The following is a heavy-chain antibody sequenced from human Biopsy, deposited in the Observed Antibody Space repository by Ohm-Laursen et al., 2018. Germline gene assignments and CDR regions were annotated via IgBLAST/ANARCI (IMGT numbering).Heavy chain of an antibody. CDR2: IDGSGSST. J-gene: IGHJ4*02. V-gene: IGHV3-23*05. CDR3: TLEGAGFDN. D-gene: IGHD3-10*01. CDR1: GFTFSSYA. Sequence: GSLRLSCTASGFTFSSYAMTWVRQAPGKGLEWVSGIDGSGSSTYYADSVKGRFTISRDNSKNTLYLQMNSLRAEDTAVYYCTLEGAGFDNWGQGTLVTVSS.